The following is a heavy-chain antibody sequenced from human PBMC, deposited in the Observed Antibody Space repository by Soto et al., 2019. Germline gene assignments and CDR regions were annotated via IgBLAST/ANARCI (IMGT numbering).Heavy chain of an antibody. D-gene: IGHD5-18*01. CDR1: GYTFTVYF. CDR3: ARGASYGYRDYYSYGMDV. J-gene: IGHJ6*02. Sequence: ASVKVSCKAAGYTFTVYFMHWVRQAPGQGIEWMGWINPNSGGTNYAQKFQGWVTMTRDTSISTAYMELSRLRSDDTAVYYCARGASYGYRDYYSYGMDVWAQGPTVTVPS. CDR2: INPNSGGT. V-gene: IGHV1-2*04.